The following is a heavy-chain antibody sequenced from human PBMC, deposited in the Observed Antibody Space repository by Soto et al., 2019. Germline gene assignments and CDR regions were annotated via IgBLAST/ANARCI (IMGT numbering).Heavy chain of an antibody. J-gene: IGHJ4*02. V-gene: IGHV3-7*01. Sequence: EVQLVESGGGLVQPGGSLRLSCAASGFTFSNYWMSWVRQAPGKGLEWVANIKLDGTEKYYVDSVKGRFTISRDNAKNSLYLQMNSLRAEDTAVYYCARGTRGVPGTVYWGQGTLVTVSS. CDR2: IKLDGTEK. CDR3: ARGTRGVPGTVY. CDR1: GFTFSNYW. D-gene: IGHD6-19*01.